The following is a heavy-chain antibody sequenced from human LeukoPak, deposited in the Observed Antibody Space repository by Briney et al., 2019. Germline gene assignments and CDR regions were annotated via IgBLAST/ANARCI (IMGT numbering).Heavy chain of an antibody. CDR1: GFTVSSNY. J-gene: IGHJ4*02. V-gene: IGHV3-53*01. CDR2: IYSGGST. Sequence: GGSLRLSCAASGFTVSSNYMSWVRQAPGKGLEWVSVIYSGGSTYYADSVKGRFTISRDNSKNTLYLQMNSLSAEDAAVYYCAKSGSTSWYLDYWGRGTLVTVSS. D-gene: IGHD6-13*01. CDR3: AKSGSTSWYLDY.